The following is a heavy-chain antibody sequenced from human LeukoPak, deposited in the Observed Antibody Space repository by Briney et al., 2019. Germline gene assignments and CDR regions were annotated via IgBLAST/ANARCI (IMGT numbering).Heavy chain of an antibody. CDR1: GFTFSIYG. D-gene: IGHD3-3*01. J-gene: IGHJ6*03. CDR3: AKTSLSDASGYYYYMDV. V-gene: IGHV3-30*02. Sequence: GGSLRLSCAASGFTFSIYGMHCVRHARGKGLEGVAFIRFDRTNKFYAHSVKGRFTITRDNSKNTVFLQVNSLRTEDTALYYCAKTSLSDASGYYYYMDVWGKGTTVTVSS. CDR2: IRFDRTNK.